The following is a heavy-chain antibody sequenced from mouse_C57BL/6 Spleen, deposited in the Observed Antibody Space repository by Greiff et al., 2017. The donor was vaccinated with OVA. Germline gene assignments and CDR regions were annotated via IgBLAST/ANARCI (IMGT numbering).Heavy chain of an antibody. D-gene: IGHD1-1*01. Sequence: QVQLQQSGPELVKPGASVKISCKASGYAFSSSWMNWVKQRPGKGLEWIGRIYPGDGDTNYNGKFKGKATLTADKSSSTAYMQLSSLTSEDSAVYFCARHDYGSSYSFDYWGQGTTLTVSS. CDR1: GYAFSSSW. J-gene: IGHJ2*01. CDR3: ARHDYGSSYSFDY. CDR2: IYPGDGDT. V-gene: IGHV1-82*01.